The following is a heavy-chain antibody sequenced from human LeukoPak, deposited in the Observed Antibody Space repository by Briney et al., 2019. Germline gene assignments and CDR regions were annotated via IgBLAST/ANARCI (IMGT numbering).Heavy chain of an antibody. CDR2: ISGSGGST. J-gene: IGHJ4*02. D-gene: IGHD3-3*01. CDR3: AKGYVGTYYDFWSGYSYHPLDY. V-gene: IGHV3-64*04. CDR1: GFTFSSYA. Sequence: GGSLRLSCSASGFTFSSYAMHWVRQAPGKGLEYVSTISGSGGSTYYADSVKGRFTISRDNSKNTLYLQMNSLGAEDTAVYYCAKGYVGTYYDFWSGYSYHPLDYWGQGTLVTVSS.